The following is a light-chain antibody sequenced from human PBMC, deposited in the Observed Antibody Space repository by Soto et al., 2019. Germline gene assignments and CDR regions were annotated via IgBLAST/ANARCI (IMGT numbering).Light chain of an antibody. Sequence: QSVLTQPPSVSGAPGQRGTISCTGSSSNIGAGYNVHWYQQLPGTAPKLLIYGNTNRPSGVPDRFSGSKSGTSASLAITGLQADDESDYYCQSYDSSLSAISVFGTGTKLTVL. J-gene: IGLJ1*01. CDR2: GNT. CDR3: QSYDSSLSAISV. CDR1: SSNIGAGYN. V-gene: IGLV1-40*01.